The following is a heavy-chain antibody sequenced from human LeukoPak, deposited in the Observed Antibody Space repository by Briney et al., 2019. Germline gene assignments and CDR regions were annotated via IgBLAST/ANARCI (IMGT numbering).Heavy chain of an antibody. Sequence: PSETLSLTCTVSNGSISNYYWSWIRQPPGRRLEWIGYIYYSGSTNYNPSLKGRVTILVDTSKNQFSLKLTSVTAADTAVYYCARVGPQEQLWPQSHDNWGQGTLVTVSS. D-gene: IGHD5-18*01. V-gene: IGHV4-59*01. CDR1: NGSISNYY. CDR2: IYYSGST. J-gene: IGHJ4*02. CDR3: ARVGPQEQLWPQSHDN.